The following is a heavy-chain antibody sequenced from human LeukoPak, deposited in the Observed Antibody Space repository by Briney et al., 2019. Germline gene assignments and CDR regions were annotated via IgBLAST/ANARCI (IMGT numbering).Heavy chain of an antibody. CDR3: ARAVTYYYDSSGRVFDY. CDR2: IYYSGST. V-gene: IGHV4-31*03. Sequence: SETLSLTCTVSGGSISSGGYYWSWIRQHPGKGLEWIGYIYYSGSTYYNPSLKSRVTISVDTSKNQFSLKLSSVTAADTAVYYCARAVTYYYDSSGRVFDYWGQGTLVTVSS. D-gene: IGHD3-22*01. CDR1: GGSISSGGYY. J-gene: IGHJ4*02.